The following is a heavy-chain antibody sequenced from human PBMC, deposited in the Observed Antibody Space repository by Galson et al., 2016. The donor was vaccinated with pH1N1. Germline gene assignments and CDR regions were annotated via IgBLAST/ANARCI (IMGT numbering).Heavy chain of an antibody. Sequence: SVKVSCKVSGYTLTELSMHWVRQAPGKGLEWMGGFDPEDGETIYAQKFQGRVTMTEDTSTDTAYMELSSLRSEDTAVYYCATVIAAGYGMDVWGQGNAVTVSS. CDR2: FDPEDGET. CDR1: GYTLTELS. D-gene: IGHD6-13*01. J-gene: IGHJ6*02. CDR3: ATVIAAGYGMDV. V-gene: IGHV1-24*01.